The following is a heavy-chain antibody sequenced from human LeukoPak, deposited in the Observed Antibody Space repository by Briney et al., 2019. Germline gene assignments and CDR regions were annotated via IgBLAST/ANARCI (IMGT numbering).Heavy chain of an antibody. CDR3: ARDGRDGYNGY. D-gene: IGHD5-24*01. CDR2: ISSSSSYT. V-gene: IGHV3-11*06. Sequence: AGGSLRLSCAASGFTFSDYYMSWIRQAPGKGLEWVSYISSSSSYTNYADSVKGRFTISRDNAKNSLYLQMNSLRAEDTAVYYCARDGRDGYNGYWGQGTLVTVSS. J-gene: IGHJ4*02. CDR1: GFTFSDYY.